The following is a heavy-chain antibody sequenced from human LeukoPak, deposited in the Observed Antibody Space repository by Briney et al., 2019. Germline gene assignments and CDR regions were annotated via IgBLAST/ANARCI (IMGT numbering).Heavy chain of an antibody. J-gene: IGHJ4*02. CDR1: GITLSNYG. D-gene: IGHD3-22*01. CDR2: ISGSGGST. CDR3: AKRGVVIRVILVGFHKEAYYFDS. Sequence: GGSLRLSCAVSGITLSNYGMSWVRQAPGKGLEWVAGISGSGGSTYYADAVKGRFTVSRDNPKNTLYLKMNSLRAEDTAFYFCAKRGVVIRVILVGFHKEAYYFDSWGQGALVTVSS. V-gene: IGHV3-23*01.